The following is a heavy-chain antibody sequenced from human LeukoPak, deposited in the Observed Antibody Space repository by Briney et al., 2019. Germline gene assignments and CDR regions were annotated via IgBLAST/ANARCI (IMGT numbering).Heavy chain of an antibody. CDR2: IYSGGST. CDR3: ASYSSLDY. D-gene: IGHD6-19*01. V-gene: IGHV3-66*01. J-gene: IGHJ4*02. CDR1: GFTVSNNY. Sequence: LSGGSLRLSCAASGFTVSNNYMSWVRQAPGKGLEWDSLIYSGGSTYYADSVKDRFTISRDNSKNTLYLQMNSLRAEDTAVHYCASYSSLDYWGQGTPVTVTS.